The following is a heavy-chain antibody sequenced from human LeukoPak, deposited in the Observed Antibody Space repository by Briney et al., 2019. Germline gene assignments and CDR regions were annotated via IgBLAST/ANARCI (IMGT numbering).Heavy chain of an antibody. CDR1: GGSISSSNW. CDR3: ARGVTIFGVVIELWFDP. Sequence: KPSGTLSLTCAVSGGSISSSNWWSWVRQPPGKGLEWIGGIYHSGSTNYNPSLKSRVTISVDTSKNQFSLKLSSVTAADTAVYYCARGVTIFGVVIELWFDPWGQGTLVTVSS. D-gene: IGHD3-3*01. J-gene: IGHJ5*02. CDR2: IYHSGST. V-gene: IGHV4-4*02.